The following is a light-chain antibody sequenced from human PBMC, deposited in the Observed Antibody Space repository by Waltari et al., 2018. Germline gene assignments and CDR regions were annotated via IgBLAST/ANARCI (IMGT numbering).Light chain of an antibody. J-gene: IGLJ3*02. CDR1: ALPKQY. Sequence: SYELTQPPSVSVSPGQTARITCSGDALPKQYAYWFQQKPGQAPAVVIEKNSERPSGSPERFSGARSGTTVTLTISGVQAEDEADDYGQSGDSSGTYGVFGGGTKLTVL. CDR2: KNS. CDR3: QSGDSSGTYGV. V-gene: IGLV3-25*03.